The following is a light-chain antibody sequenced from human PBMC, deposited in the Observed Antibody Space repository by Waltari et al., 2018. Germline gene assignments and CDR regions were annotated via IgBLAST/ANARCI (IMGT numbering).Light chain of an antibody. CDR3: QQYDSWSRYT. V-gene: IGKV1-5*01. CDR2: DAS. CDR1: QSISSW. J-gene: IGKJ2*01. Sequence: DIQMTQSPSTLPASVGDRVTITCRASQSISSWLAWYQQKSGKAPKLLIYDASILESGVPSRFSGSGSGTEFTLTISSLQPDDFATYYCQQYDSWSRYTFGQGTKLEIK.